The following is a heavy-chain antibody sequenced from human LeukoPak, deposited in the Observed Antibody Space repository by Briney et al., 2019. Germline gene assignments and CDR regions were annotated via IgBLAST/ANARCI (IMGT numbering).Heavy chain of an antibody. CDR3: ARAVVPAATTYYYYYYMDV. CDR2: ISSSGSTI. CDR1: GFTFSDYY. V-gene: IGHV3-11*01. D-gene: IGHD2-2*01. Sequence: GGSLRLSCAASGFTFSDYYMSWIRQAPGKGLEWVSYISSSGSTIYYADSVEGRFTISRDNAKNSLYLQMNSLRAEDTAVYYCARAVVPAATTYYYYYYMDVWGKGTTVTISS. J-gene: IGHJ6*03.